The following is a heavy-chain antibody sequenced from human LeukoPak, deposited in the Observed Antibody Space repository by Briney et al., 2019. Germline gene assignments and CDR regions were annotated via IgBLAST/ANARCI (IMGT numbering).Heavy chain of an antibody. Sequence: PSETLSLTCAVYGGSFSGYCWSWIRQPPGKGLEWIGEINHSGSTNYNPSLKSRVTISVDTSKNQFSLKLSSVTAADTAVYYCARVLEKGYSYGPRRATHFDYWGQGTLVTVSS. CDR1: GGSFSGYC. CDR2: INHSGST. V-gene: IGHV4-34*01. CDR3: ARVLEKGYSYGPRRATHFDY. D-gene: IGHD5-18*01. J-gene: IGHJ4*02.